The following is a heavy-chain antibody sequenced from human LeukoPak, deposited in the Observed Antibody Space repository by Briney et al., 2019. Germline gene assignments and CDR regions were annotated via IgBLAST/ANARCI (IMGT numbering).Heavy chain of an antibody. D-gene: IGHD3-10*01. V-gene: IGHV1-69*13. J-gene: IGHJ5*02. CDR3: ARSGYGSGSCYAGT. Sequence: VASVKVSCKASGGTFSSYAISWVRQAPGQGLEWMGGIIPIFGTANYAQKFQGRVTITADESTSTAYMELSSLRSEDTAVYYCARSGYGSGSCYAGTWGQGTLVTVSS. CDR1: GGTFSSYA. CDR2: IIPIFGTA.